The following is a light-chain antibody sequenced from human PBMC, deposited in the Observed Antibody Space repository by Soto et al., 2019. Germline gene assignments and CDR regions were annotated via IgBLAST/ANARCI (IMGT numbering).Light chain of an antibody. J-gene: IGLJ1*01. CDR2: EVN. Sequence: QSVLPQPASVSASPGQSITISCTGTSSDVGGYNYVSWYQQLPGKAPKLLIYEVNYRPSGVSDRFSGSKSGNTASLTISGLQPEDEADYYCSTYTTSSTPYVFGTGTKVTVL. CDR1: SSDVGGYNY. CDR3: STYTTSSTPYV. V-gene: IGLV2-14*01.